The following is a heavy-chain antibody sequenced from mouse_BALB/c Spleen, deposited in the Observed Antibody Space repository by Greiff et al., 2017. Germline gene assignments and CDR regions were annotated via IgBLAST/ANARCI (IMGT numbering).Heavy chain of an antibody. V-gene: IGHV5-9-3*01. CDR2: ISSGGSYT. D-gene: IGHD2-4*01. CDR1: GFTFSSYA. Sequence: EVKLVESGGGLVKPGGSLKLSCAASGFTFSSYAMSWVRQTPEKRLEWVATISSGGSYTYYPDSVKGRFTISRDNAKNTLYLQMSSLRSEDTAMYYCARTITTTAWFAYWGQGTLVTVSA. J-gene: IGHJ3*01. CDR3: ARTITTTAWFAY.